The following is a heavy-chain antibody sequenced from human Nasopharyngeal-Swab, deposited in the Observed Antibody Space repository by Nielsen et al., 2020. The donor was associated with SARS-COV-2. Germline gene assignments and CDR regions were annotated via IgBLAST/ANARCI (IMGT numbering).Heavy chain of an antibody. J-gene: IGHJ6*03. D-gene: IGHD2-2*01. CDR3: ARGDVVVPASGYYMDV. Sequence: GESLKISCAASGSTVSSNYMSWVRQAPGKGLEWVSVIYSGGSTYYADSVKGRFTISRDNSKNTLYLQMNSLRAEDTAVYYCARGDVVVPASGYYMDVWGKGTTVTVSS. CDR2: IYSGGST. CDR1: GSTVSSNY. V-gene: IGHV3-53*01.